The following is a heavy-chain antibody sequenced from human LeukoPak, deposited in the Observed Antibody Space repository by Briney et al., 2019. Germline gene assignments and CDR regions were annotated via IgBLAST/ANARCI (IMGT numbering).Heavy chain of an antibody. CDR1: GGSISSGGYY. Sequence: PSQTLSLTCTVSGGSISSGGYYWSWIRQPPGKGLEWIGYIYHSGSTYYNPSLKSRVTISVDRSKNQFSLKLSSVTAADTAVYYCARARTSIAARPFDYWGQGTLVTVSS. CDR2: IYHSGST. D-gene: IGHD6-6*01. CDR3: ARARTSIAARPFDY. J-gene: IGHJ4*02. V-gene: IGHV4-30-2*01.